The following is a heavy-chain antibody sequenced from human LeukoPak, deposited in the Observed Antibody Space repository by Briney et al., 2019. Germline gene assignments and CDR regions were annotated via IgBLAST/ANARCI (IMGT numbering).Heavy chain of an antibody. CDR2: IYYGGST. Sequence: SETLSLTCTVAGYSLSSGYYWGWIRQPPGKGLEGIGSIYYGGSTYYNPSRKGGVTISVDTSKHQSSLKLSSVTAADTAVYYCARRTFGGVIKYWGQGILVTVSS. J-gene: IGHJ4*02. V-gene: IGHV4-38-2*02. CDR3: ARRTFGGVIKY. D-gene: IGHD3-16*02. CDR1: GYSLSSGYY.